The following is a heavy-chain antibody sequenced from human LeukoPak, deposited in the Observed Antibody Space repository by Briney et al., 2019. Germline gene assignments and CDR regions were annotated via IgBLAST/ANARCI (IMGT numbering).Heavy chain of an antibody. D-gene: IGHD1-26*01. V-gene: IGHV3-30*18. CDR1: GFTVSNYG. J-gene: IGHJ4*02. CDR2: ISYDGSNK. Sequence: RRSLRLSCAGSGFTVSNYGMHRVRQAPGMGLEWMAVISYDGSNKYYADSVKGRFTISRDNCKNTLYLQMNSLRAEDTAVYYCAKDSLWVEVGATCPFDYWGQGTLVTVSS. CDR3: AKDSLWVEVGATCPFDY.